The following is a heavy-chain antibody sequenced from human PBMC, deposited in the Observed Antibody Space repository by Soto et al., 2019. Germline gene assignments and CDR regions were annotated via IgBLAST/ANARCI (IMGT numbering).Heavy chain of an antibody. J-gene: IGHJ3*02. D-gene: IGHD3-10*01. CDR1: GFTFSSYA. V-gene: IGHV3-30-3*01. CDR3: VRLTVHSAFDI. Sequence: QVQLVESGGGVVQPGRSLRLSCAASGFTFSSYAMHWVRQAPGKGLEWVAVISYDGSNKYYADSVKGRFTISRDNSKNTLYLQMNSLRAEDTAVYYCVRLTVHSAFDIWGQGTMVTVSS. CDR2: ISYDGSNK.